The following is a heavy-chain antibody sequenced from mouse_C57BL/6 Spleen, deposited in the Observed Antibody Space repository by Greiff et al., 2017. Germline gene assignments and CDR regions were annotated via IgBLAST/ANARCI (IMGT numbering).Heavy chain of an antibody. J-gene: IGHJ3*01. CDR2: IDPSDSYT. Sequence: QVQLQQPGAELVRPGTSVKLSCKASGYTFTSYWMHWVKQRPGQGLEWIGVIDPSDSYTNYNQKFKGKATLTVDTSSSTAYMQLSSLTSEDSAVYYCAHIYYGNPPWCAYWGQGTLVTVSA. D-gene: IGHD2-1*01. CDR1: GYTFTSYW. CDR3: AHIYYGNPPWCAY. V-gene: IGHV1-59*01.